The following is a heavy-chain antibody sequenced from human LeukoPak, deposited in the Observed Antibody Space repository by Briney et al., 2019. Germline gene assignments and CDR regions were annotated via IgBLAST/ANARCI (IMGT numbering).Heavy chain of an antibody. CDR3: ARTTMVRGTYYMDV. V-gene: IGHV4-34*01. CDR1: GGSFSGYY. D-gene: IGHD3-10*01. J-gene: IGHJ6*03. Sequence: SETLSLTCAVYGGSFSGYYWSWIRQLSGKGLEWIGEINHSGSTNYNPSLKSRVTISVDTPKNQFSLKLSSVTAADTAVYYCARTTMVRGTYYMDVWGKGTTVTISS. CDR2: INHSGST.